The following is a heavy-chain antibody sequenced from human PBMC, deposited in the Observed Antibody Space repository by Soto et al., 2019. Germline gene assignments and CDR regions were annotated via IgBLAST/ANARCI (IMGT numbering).Heavy chain of an antibody. Sequence: GESLKISCKGSGYSFTSYWIGWVRQMPVNGLEWMGIIYPGDSDTRYSPSFPGQVTISADKSISTAYLQWSSLKASDTAMYYCARPGDSQLGIHPYGMDVWGQGTTVTVS. D-gene: IGHD7-27*01. V-gene: IGHV5-51*01. CDR1: GYSFTSYW. CDR2: IYPGDSDT. J-gene: IGHJ6*02. CDR3: ARPGDSQLGIHPYGMDV.